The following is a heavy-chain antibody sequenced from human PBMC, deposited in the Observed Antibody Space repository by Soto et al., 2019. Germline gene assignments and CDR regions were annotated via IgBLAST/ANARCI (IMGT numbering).Heavy chain of an antibody. J-gene: IGHJ4*02. CDR2: ISYDGSNK. D-gene: IGHD4-4*01. V-gene: IGHV3-30-3*01. Sequence: GGSLRLSCAASGFTFSSYAMHWVRQAPGKGLEWVAVISYDGSNKYYADSVKGRFTISRDNSKNTLYLQMNSLRAEDTAVYYCARRYRNYPDYWGQGTLVTVSS. CDR3: ARRYRNYPDY. CDR1: GFTFSSYA.